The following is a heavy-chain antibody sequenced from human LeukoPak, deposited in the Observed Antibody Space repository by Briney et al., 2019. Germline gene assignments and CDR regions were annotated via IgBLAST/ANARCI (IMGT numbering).Heavy chain of an antibody. J-gene: IGHJ6*02. CDR1: GGTFSSYA. CDR3: ARVTVGATSSDYYYGMYV. V-gene: IGHV1-69*01. D-gene: IGHD1-26*01. Sequence: GSSVKVSCKASGGTFSSYAISWVRQAPGQGLEWMGGIIPIFGTANYAQKFQGRVTITADESTSTAYMELSSLRSEDTAVYYCARVTVGATSSDYYYGMYVWGQGTTVTVSS. CDR2: IIPIFGTA.